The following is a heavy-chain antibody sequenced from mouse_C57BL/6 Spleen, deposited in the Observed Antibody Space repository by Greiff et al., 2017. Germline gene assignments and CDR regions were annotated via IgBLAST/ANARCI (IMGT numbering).Heavy chain of an antibody. Sequence: QVQLQQPGAELVKPGASVKMSCKASGYTFTSYWITWVKQRPGQGLEWIGDIYPGSGSTNYNEKFKSKATLTVDPSSSTAYMQLSSLTSEDSAVYYCARSYYDYDGFAYWGQGTLVTVSA. CDR2: IYPGSGST. D-gene: IGHD2-4*01. CDR1: GYTFTSYW. V-gene: IGHV1-55*01. CDR3: ARSYYDYDGFAY. J-gene: IGHJ3*01.